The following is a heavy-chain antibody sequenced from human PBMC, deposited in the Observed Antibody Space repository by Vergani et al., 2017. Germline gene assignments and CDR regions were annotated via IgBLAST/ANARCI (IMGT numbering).Heavy chain of an antibody. CDR3: ATERPWSDYYDSSGYSYFDY. D-gene: IGHD3-22*01. V-gene: IGHV1-18*01. CDR1: GYTFTSYG. CDR2: ISAYNGNT. Sequence: QVQLVQSGAEVKKPGASVKVSCKASGYTFTSYGISWVRQAPGQGLEWMGWISAYNGNTNYAQKFQGRVTITADTSTDTAYMELSSLRSEDTAVYYCATERPWSDYYDSSGYSYFDYWGQGTLVTVSS. J-gene: IGHJ4*02.